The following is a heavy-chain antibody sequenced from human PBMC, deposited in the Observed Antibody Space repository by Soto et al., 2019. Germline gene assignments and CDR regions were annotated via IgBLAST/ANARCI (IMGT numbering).Heavy chain of an antibody. CDR3: ARDGVGTTTYFGYFDY. CDR2: IRFDGSNT. V-gene: IGHV3-33*01. D-gene: IGHD1-26*01. Sequence: HPGGSLRLSCAASAVTFTGFGMHWVRQAPGKGPEWVAVIRFDGSNTYYADSVKGRFTISRDNPKNMLYLQMNSLRAEDTAIYYCARDGVGTTTYFGYFDYWGLGTLVTVSS. CDR1: AVTFTGFG. J-gene: IGHJ4*02.